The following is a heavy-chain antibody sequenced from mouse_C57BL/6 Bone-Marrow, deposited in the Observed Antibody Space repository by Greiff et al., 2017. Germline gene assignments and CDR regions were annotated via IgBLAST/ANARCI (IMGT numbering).Heavy chain of an antibody. CDR2: IYPGDGDT. CDR3: ARPSGSSYASAIDY. V-gene: IGHV1-82*01. D-gene: IGHD1-1*01. CDR1: GYTFTGSW. J-gene: IGHJ4*01. Sequence: VQLQQSGPELVKPGASVKMSCKASGYTFTGSWMNWVKQRPGQGLAWIGRIYPGDGDTTYNRKFKGKATLTADKSSSTAYMQLSSLTSEDSSVYFSARPSGSSYASAIDYWCRGTSVTVSS.